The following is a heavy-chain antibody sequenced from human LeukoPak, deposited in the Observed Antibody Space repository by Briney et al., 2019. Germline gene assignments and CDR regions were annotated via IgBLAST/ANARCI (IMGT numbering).Heavy chain of an antibody. CDR1: GASISSYY. J-gene: IGHJ4*02. D-gene: IGHD3-10*02. Sequence: SETLSLTCPVSGASISSYYWSWIRQPPGKGLEWIAYIYYSGSTNYNPSLKSRLTISVDTSKNQFSLKLSSVTATDTAVYYCARTRVPYFDYWGQGTLVTVSS. V-gene: IGHV4-59*08. CDR3: ARTRVPYFDY. CDR2: IYYSGST.